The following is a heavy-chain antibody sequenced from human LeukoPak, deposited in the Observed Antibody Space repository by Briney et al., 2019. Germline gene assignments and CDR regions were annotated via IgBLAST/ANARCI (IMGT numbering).Heavy chain of an antibody. CDR3: ACEESHFDWSDAFDI. D-gene: IGHD3-9*01. J-gene: IGHJ3*02. CDR2: IYYSGST. V-gene: IGHV4-39*01. Sequence: PSGTLSLTCTVSGGSISSSSYYWGWIRQPPGKGLEWIGSIYYSGSTYYNPSLKSRVTISVDTSKDQFSLKLSSVTAADTAVYYCACEESHFDWSDAFDIWGQGTMVTVSS. CDR1: GGSISSSSYY.